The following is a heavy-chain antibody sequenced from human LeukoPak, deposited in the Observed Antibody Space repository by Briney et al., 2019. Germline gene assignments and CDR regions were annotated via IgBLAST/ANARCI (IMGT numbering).Heavy chain of an antibody. V-gene: IGHV1-2*02. CDR1: GYTLTGFY. CDR3: ARDQYDWGDALDI. D-gene: IGHD7-27*01. CDR2: INPNSGDT. J-gene: IGHJ3*02. Sequence: ASVKVSCKASGYTLTGFYMHWVRQAPRQGLQWTGWINPNSGDTNYAQSFQGRVTMTRDTSVNTAYMELSRLTSDDTAVYYCARDQYDWGDALDIWGQGTMVTVSP.